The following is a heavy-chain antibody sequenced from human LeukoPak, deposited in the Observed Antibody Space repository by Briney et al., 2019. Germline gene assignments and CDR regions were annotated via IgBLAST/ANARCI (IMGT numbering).Heavy chain of an antibody. J-gene: IGHJ4*02. D-gene: IGHD4-17*01. CDR2: ISGYNANT. CDR1: GYTFTNHG. Sequence: ASVKVSCKTSGYTFTNHGISWLRQAPGQGLEWMGWISGYNANTNYVQKFRGRVTMTTDTSTSTAYMELRSLSSDDTALYYCARDLSLGRHDDGEPFDYWGQGTLVTVSS. V-gene: IGHV1-18*01. CDR3: ARDLSLGRHDDGEPFDY.